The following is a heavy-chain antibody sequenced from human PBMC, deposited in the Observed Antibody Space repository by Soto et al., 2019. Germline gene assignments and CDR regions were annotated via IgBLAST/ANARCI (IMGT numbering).Heavy chain of an antibody. CDR3: ARVLYSSRWYAHYYGMDV. Sequence: QVQLVQSGAEVKKPGSSVKVSCKASGGTFSSYAISWVRQAPGQGLEWMGGIIPIFGTANYAQKFQGRVTINADESTSTAYMELSSLRSEDTAVYYCARVLYSSRWYAHYYGMDVWGQGTTVTVSS. CDR1: GGTFSSYA. D-gene: IGHD6-13*01. J-gene: IGHJ6*02. V-gene: IGHV1-69*01. CDR2: IIPIFGTA.